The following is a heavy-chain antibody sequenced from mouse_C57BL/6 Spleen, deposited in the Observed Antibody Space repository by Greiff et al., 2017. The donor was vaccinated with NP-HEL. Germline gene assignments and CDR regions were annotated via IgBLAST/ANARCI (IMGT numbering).Heavy chain of an antibody. CDR3: ARKDDYFFAY. CDR2: ISDGGSYT. CDR1: GFTFSSYA. Sequence: EVQLVESGGGLVKPGGSLKLSCAASGFTFSSYAMSWVRQTPEKRLEWVATISDGGSYTYYPDNVKGRFTISRDNAKNNLYLQMSHLKSEDTAMYYCARKDDYFFAYWGQGTLVTVSA. J-gene: IGHJ3*01. D-gene: IGHD2-4*01. V-gene: IGHV5-4*01.